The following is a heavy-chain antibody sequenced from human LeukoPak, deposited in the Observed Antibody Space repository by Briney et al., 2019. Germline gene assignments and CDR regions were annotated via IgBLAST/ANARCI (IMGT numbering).Heavy chain of an antibody. D-gene: IGHD6-6*01. CDR2: INTNTGNP. Sequence: ASVKVSCKASGYTFISYAMNWVRQAPGQGLEWMGWINTNTGNPTYAQGFTGRFVFSLDTSVSTAYLQISSLKAEDTAVYYCAREYSSSSGGLVFYYYYYMDVWGKGTTVTVSS. V-gene: IGHV7-4-1*02. CDR1: GYTFISYA. J-gene: IGHJ6*03. CDR3: AREYSSSSGGLVFYYYYYMDV.